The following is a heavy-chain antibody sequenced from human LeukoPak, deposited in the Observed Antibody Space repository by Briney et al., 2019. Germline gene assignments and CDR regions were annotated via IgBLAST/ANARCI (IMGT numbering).Heavy chain of an antibody. V-gene: IGHV4-39*01. J-gene: IGHJ6*03. CDR2: ISYSGST. Sequence: PSETLSLTCTVSGGSISSRSYYWGWIRQPPGKGLDWIGSISYSGSTYYNPSLKSRVTISVDTSKNQFSLKLSSVTAADTAVYYCVRSDFWSGYPLFYYYYMDVWGKGTTVTVSS. CDR1: GGSISSRSYY. D-gene: IGHD3-3*01. CDR3: VRSDFWSGYPLFYYYYMDV.